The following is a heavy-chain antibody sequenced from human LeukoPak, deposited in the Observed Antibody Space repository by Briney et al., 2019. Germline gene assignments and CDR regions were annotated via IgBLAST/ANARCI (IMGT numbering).Heavy chain of an antibody. CDR3: ARRPGRYDSKRLYFDY. V-gene: IGHV1-18*01. D-gene: IGHD3-22*01. CDR2: FSTYNGNT. CDR1: GDTFTNYG. J-gene: IGHJ4*02. Sequence: ASVRVSCKASGDTFTNYGINWVRQAPGQRPEWMGWFSTYNGNTNYAQKLQGRVTMTTDTSTSTAYMELRSLRSDDTAVYYCARRPGRYDSKRLYFDYWGQGTLVTVSS.